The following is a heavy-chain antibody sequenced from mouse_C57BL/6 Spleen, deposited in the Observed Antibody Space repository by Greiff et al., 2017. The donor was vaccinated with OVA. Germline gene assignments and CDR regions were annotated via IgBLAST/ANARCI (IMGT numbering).Heavy chain of an antibody. CDR3: AREQEYGSSYDWYFDV. CDR2: IYPGDGDT. V-gene: IGHV1-82*01. CDR1: GYAFSSSW. Sequence: VKLQESGPELVKPGASVKISCKASGYAFSSSWMNWVKQRPGKGLEWIGRIYPGDGDTNYNGKFKGKATLTADKSSSTAYMQLSSLTSEDSAVYFCAREQEYGSSYDWYFDVWGTGTTVTVSS. J-gene: IGHJ1*03. D-gene: IGHD1-1*01.